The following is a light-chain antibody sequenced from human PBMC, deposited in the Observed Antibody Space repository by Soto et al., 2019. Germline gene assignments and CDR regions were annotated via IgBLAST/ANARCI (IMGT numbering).Light chain of an antibody. CDR2: SNN. CDR3: AAWDDSLNGPYV. V-gene: IGLV1-44*01. J-gene: IGLJ1*01. Sequence: LXXXXXXSGTPRQRVTISCSGSSSNIGSNTVNWYQQLPGTAPKLLIYSNNQRPSGVPDRFSGSKSGTSASLAISGLQSEDEADYYCAAWDDSLNGPYVFGTGTKVPV. CDR1: SSNIGSNT.